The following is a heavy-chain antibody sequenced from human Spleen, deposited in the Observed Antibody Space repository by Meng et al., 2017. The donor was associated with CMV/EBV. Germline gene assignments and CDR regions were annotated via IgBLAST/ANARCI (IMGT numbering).Heavy chain of an antibody. CDR3: AKAPYSGGFDS. Sequence: LSCPASGFTFSKCGMHWFRQAPGKGLEWVAVIWYDGSEEYYADNVKGRFTISRDNYRHMLYLQMNNLRAEDTAVYYCAKAPYSGGFDSWGQGTLVTVSS. D-gene: IGHD3-10*01. V-gene: IGHV3-33*03. J-gene: IGHJ4*02. CDR2: IWYDGSEE. CDR1: GFTFSKCG.